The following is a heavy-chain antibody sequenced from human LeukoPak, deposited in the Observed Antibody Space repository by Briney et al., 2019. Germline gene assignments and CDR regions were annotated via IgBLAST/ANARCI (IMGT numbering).Heavy chain of an antibody. D-gene: IGHD3-22*01. CDR1: GYTFTSYY. CDR3: ARGATYYYDSSGYFDY. V-gene: IGHV1-46*01. CDR2: INPSGGST. J-gene: IGHJ4*02. Sequence: ASVKVSCKASGYTFTSYYMHWVRQAPGQGLEWMGIINPSGGSTSYAQKFQGRVTMTRDTSTSTVYMELSSLRSEDTAVYYCARGATYYYDSSGYFDYWGQGTLVTVSS.